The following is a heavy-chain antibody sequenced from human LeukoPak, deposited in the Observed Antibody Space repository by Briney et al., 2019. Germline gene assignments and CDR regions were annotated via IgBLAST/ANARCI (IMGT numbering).Heavy chain of an antibody. Sequence: QPGGSLRLSCAASGFTFSDHYMDWVRQAPGKGLEWVGRTRNKANSYTTEYAASVKGRFTISRDDSQNSLYLQMNSLRPEDTAVYYCAKGKPKVGSGLDLWGQGTLVTVSS. V-gene: IGHV3-72*01. D-gene: IGHD6-19*01. CDR2: TRNKANSYTT. J-gene: IGHJ4*02. CDR3: AKGKPKVGSGLDL. CDR1: GFTFSDHY.